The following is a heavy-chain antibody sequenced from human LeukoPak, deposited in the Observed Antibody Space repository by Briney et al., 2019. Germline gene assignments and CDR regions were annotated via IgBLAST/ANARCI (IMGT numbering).Heavy chain of an antibody. D-gene: IGHD2-15*01. J-gene: IGHJ5*02. CDR2: VNPNNGGT. CDR1: GYTFSGYF. CDR3: ARGDEPAAVFEAYLDP. V-gene: IGHV1-2*02. Sequence: ASVKVSCKASGYTFSGYFMHWLRQAPGQGLEWLGYVNPNNGGTNYAQKFQGRVTMTRDTSMSTAYMELRSLRSDDTVVYYCARGDEPAAVFEAYLDPWGQGTLVTVSS.